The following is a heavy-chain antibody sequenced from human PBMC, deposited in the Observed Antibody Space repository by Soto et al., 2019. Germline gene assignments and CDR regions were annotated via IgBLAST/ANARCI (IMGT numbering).Heavy chain of an antibody. V-gene: IGHV1-69*13. J-gene: IGHJ6*02. CDR2: IIPIFGTA. CDR1: GGSISSYA. D-gene: IGHD2-2*01. CDR3: ARHMPSEYCSSTSCYAEDHYYGMDV. Sequence: GTSVKLSCTASGGSISSYAISWVRQAPGQGLEWMGGIIPIFGTANYAQKFQGRVTITADESTSTAYMELSSLRSEDTAVYYCARHMPSEYCSSTSCYAEDHYYGMDVWGQGTTVTVSS.